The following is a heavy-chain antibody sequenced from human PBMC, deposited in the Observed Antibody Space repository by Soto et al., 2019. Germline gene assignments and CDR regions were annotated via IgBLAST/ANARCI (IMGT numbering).Heavy chain of an antibody. CDR3: ARGYVTIQLNIDYDSSGYYDAFDI. Sequence: GGSLRLSCAASEFTFRSDAMHWVRQAAGKGLEWVAVISYDGSNEYYADSVKGRFTIFRDNSKNTLYLQMSSLRDEDTAVYYCARGYVTIQLNIDYDSSGYYDAFDIWGQGTMVTVSS. J-gene: IGHJ3*02. CDR1: EFTFRSDA. V-gene: IGHV3-30-3*01. D-gene: IGHD3-22*01. CDR2: ISYDGSNE.